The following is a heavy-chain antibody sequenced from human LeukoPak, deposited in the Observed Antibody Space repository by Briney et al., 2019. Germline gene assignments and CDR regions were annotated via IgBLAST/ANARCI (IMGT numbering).Heavy chain of an antibody. CDR1: GYTFTSYD. Sequence: ASVKVSCKASGYTFTSYDINWVRQATGQGLEWMGWMNPNNDNTGYAQKFQGRVTMTRNTSISTAYMELSSLRSEDTAVYNCARGRSMIVVGLFDYWGQGTLVTVSS. D-gene: IGHD3-22*01. CDR2: MNPNNDNT. V-gene: IGHV1-8*01. CDR3: ARGRSMIVVGLFDY. J-gene: IGHJ4*02.